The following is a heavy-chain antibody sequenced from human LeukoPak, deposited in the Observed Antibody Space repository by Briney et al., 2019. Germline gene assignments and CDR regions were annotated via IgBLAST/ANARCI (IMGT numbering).Heavy chain of an antibody. CDR2: IIPIFGTA. J-gene: IGHJ1*01. V-gene: IGHV1-69*13. D-gene: IGHD3-10*01. Sequence: SVKVSCKASGGTFSSCAISWVRQAPGQGLEWMGGIIPIFGTANYAQKFQGRVTITADESTSTAYMELSSLRSEDTAVYYCAGLPRTMVRGKRNFQHWGQGTLVTVSS. CDR3: AGLPRTMVRGKRNFQH. CDR1: GGTFSSCA.